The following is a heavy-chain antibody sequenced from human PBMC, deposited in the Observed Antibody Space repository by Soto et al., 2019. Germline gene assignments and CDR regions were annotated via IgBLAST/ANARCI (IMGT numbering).Heavy chain of an antibody. CDR1: GFTFSNYG. J-gene: IGHJ3*02. V-gene: IGHV3-33*01. D-gene: IGHD1-1*01. Sequence: QVQLVESGGGVVQPGRSLRLSCAASGFTFSNYGMHWVRQAPGKGLEWVAVIWNDGNKKYYADSVKGRFTISRDNSENSLFLQMNSLTAEDTAVYYCVRGWKTAGAFDIWGQGTMVTV. CDR2: IWNDGNKK. CDR3: VRGWKTAGAFDI.